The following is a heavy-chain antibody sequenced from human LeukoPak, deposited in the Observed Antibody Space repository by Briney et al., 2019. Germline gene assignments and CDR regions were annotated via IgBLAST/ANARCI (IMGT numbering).Heavy chain of an antibody. CDR1: GFSFRGYG. V-gene: IGHV3-64*02. CDR3: ARGRGGPPFDY. Sequence: PGGSLRLPCAASGFSFRGYGMHWVRQAPGKGLEYVSAISADGGTTYYADSVKDRFIISRDNSKNTLYLQMGSLRNEDMAVYYCARGRGGPPFDYWGQGALVTVSS. CDR2: ISADGGTT. J-gene: IGHJ4*02.